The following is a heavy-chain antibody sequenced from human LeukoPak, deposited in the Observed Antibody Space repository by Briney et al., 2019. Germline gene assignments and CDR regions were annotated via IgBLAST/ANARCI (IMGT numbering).Heavy chain of an antibody. CDR2: IYPSDSDT. CDR1: GYGFTTFW. J-gene: IGHJ3*01. D-gene: IGHD3-22*01. CDR3: ASHRYPTYYYHGGGPSAFDP. Sequence: GESLKISCKGSGYGFTTFWIGWVRQMPGKGLEWMGIIYPSDSDTRYSPSFQGQVTISVDKSISTAYLQWSSLQASDTAVYYCASHRYPTYYYHGGGPSAFDPWGQGTRVTVSS. V-gene: IGHV5-51*01.